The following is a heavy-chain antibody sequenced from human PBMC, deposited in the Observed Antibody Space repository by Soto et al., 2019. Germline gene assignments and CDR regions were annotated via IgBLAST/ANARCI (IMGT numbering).Heavy chain of an antibody. D-gene: IGHD1-1*01. V-gene: IGHV1-69*06. Sequence: QVQLVQSGAEVKKPGSSVKVSCKASGGTFSSYAISWVRQAPGQGLECMGGIIPIFGTANYAQKFQGRVTITADKSTSTAYMELSSLRSEDTAVYYCASCSRRCPTKRYYYGMDVWGQGTTVTVSS. J-gene: IGHJ6*02. CDR3: ASCSRRCPTKRYYYGMDV. CDR1: GGTFSSYA. CDR2: IIPIFGTA.